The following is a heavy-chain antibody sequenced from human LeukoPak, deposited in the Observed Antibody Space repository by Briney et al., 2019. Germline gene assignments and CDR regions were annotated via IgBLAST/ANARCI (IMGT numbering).Heavy chain of an antibody. V-gene: IGHV3-48*03. CDR2: ISSNGNTI. CDR1: GFTFSSYE. Sequence: PGGSLRLSCVASGFTFSSYEMNWVRQAPGKGLELVSYISSNGNTIYYADSVQGRFTVSRDNARNSLFLQMNSLRVEDTAVYYCAMALDYWGQGTLVTVSS. J-gene: IGHJ4*02. CDR3: AMALDY.